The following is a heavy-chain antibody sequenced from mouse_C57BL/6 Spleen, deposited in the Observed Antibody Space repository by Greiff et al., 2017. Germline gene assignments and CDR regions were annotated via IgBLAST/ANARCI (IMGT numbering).Heavy chain of an antibody. CDR1: GYAFSSYW. Sequence: QVQLQQSGAELVKPGASVKISCKASGYAFSSYWMNWVKQRPGKGLEWIGQIYPGDGDTNYNGKFKGKATLTADKSSSTAYMQLSSLTSEDSAVYFCARSYYGSSHPYWYFGVWGTGTTVTVSS. CDR2: IYPGDGDT. V-gene: IGHV1-80*01. D-gene: IGHD1-1*01. J-gene: IGHJ1*03. CDR3: ARSYYGSSHPYWYFGV.